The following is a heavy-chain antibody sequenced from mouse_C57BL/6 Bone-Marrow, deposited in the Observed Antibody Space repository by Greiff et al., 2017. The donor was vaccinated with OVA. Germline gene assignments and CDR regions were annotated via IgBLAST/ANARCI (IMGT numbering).Heavy chain of an antibody. D-gene: IGHD2-1*01. CDR1: GYSFTGYY. CDR2: INPSTGGT. V-gene: IGHV1-42*01. CDR3: ARHYVNYQAWFAY. J-gene: IGHJ3*01. Sequence: VQLQQSGPELVKPGASVKISCKASGYSFTGYYMNWVKQSPEKSLEWIGEINPSTGGTTYNQKFKAKATLTVDKSSSTAYMQLKSLTSEDSAVYYCARHYVNYQAWFAYWGQGTLVTVSA.